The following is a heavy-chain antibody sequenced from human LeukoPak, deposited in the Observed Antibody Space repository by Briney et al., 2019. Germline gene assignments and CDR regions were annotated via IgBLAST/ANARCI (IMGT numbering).Heavy chain of an antibody. V-gene: IGHV2-5*02. D-gene: IGHD3-10*01. CDR3: AHKPSGPYYFDY. Sequence: ESGPTLVKPTQTLTLTCTFSGFSLSTSGMGVGWIRQPPGKALEWLALIYWDDDKRYSPSLKSRLTITKDTSKNQVVLTMTSMDPVDAATYYCAHKPSGPYYFDYWGQGTLVTVSS. CDR1: GFSLSTSGMG. CDR2: IYWDDDK. J-gene: IGHJ4*02.